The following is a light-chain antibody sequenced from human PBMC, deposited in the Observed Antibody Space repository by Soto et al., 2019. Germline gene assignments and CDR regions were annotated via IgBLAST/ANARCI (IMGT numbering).Light chain of an antibody. CDR1: QSVNTY. V-gene: IGKV3-11*01. CDR3: QQRSNWVS. J-gene: IGKJ4*01. Sequence: EIVLTQSPATLSLSPGESATLSCRASQSVNTYLAWYQQKPGQAPRLLIFDASNRATGVPARFSGSGSGTDLTLTISSLEPEDFAVYYCQQRSNWVSFGGGTKVEIK. CDR2: DAS.